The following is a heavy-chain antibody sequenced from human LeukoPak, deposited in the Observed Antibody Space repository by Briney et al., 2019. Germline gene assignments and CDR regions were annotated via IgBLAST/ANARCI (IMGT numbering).Heavy chain of an antibody. CDR3: ARDRKVDGLSDYSYYGMDV. CDR1: GFTFSSYA. D-gene: IGHD5-24*01. Sequence: GGSLRLSCAASGFTFSSYAMSWVRQAPGKGLEWVSAISGSGGSTYYADSVKGRFTISRDNSKNTLYLQMNSLRAEDTAVYYCARDRKVDGLSDYSYYGMDVWGQGTTVTVSS. CDR2: ISGSGGST. V-gene: IGHV3-23*01. J-gene: IGHJ6*02.